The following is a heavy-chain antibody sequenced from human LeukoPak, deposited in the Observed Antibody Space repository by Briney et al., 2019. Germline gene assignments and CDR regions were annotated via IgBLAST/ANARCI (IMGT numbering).Heavy chain of an antibody. CDR2: ISAYNGNT. Sequence: GASVKVSCKTSGYFFPSYGISWVRQAPGQGLEWMGWISAYNGNTNYAQKLQGRVTMTTDTSTSTAYMELRSLRSDDTAVYYCASRVSDYGSGSFESDAFDIWGQGTMVTVSS. D-gene: IGHD3-10*01. J-gene: IGHJ3*02. CDR3: ASRVSDYGSGSFESDAFDI. V-gene: IGHV1-18*01. CDR1: GYFFPSYG.